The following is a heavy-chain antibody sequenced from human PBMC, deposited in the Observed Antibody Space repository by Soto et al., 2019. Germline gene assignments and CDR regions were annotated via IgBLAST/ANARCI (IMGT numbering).Heavy chain of an antibody. CDR2: IYYSGST. CDR3: ARGITYYYDSSGELDAFDI. D-gene: IGHD3-22*01. Sequence: QVQLQESGPGLVKPSQTLSLTCTVSGGSISSGGYYWSWIRQHPGKGLEWIGYIYYSGSTYYNQSLKSRVTISVDTSKNQFSLKLSSVTAADTAVYYCARGITYYYDSSGELDAFDIWGQGTMVTVSS. J-gene: IGHJ3*02. V-gene: IGHV4-31*03. CDR1: GGSISSGGYY.